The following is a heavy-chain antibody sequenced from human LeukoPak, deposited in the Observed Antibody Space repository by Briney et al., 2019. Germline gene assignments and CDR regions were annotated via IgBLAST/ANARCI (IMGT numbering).Heavy chain of an antibody. J-gene: IGHJ6*02. CDR1: GYSFTSYW. CDR2: IYPGDSDT. Sequence: GESLKISCKGSGYSFTSYWIGWVRQMPGKGLEWMGIIYPGDSDTRYSPSFQGQVTISADKSISTAYLQWSSLKASDTAMYYCARQGSGPGYCSGGSCYSGYYGMDVWGQGTTVTVSS. CDR3: ARQGSGPGYCSGGSCYSGYYGMDV. V-gene: IGHV5-51*01. D-gene: IGHD2-15*01.